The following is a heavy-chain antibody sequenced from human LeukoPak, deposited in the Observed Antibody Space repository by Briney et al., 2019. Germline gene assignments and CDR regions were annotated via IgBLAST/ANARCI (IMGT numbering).Heavy chain of an antibody. CDR3: ARESSVVVAATNWFDP. V-gene: IGHV1-69*01. CDR2: IIPIFGTA. J-gene: IGHJ5*02. D-gene: IGHD2-15*01. CDR1: GGTFSSYA. Sequence: GASVKVSCKASGGTFSSYAISWVRQAPGQGLEWMGGIIPIFGTANYAQKFQGRVTITADESTSTAYMELSSLRSEDTAVYYCARESSVVVAATNWFDPWGQGTLATVSS.